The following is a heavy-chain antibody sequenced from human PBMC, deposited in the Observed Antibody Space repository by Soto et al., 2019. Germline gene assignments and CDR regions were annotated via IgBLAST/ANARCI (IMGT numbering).Heavy chain of an antibody. J-gene: IGHJ4*02. V-gene: IGHV3-30*18. CDR3: AKDQASGQGSFDS. CDR2: ISYDGSNQ. Sequence: GGALRVSCSASGFTFNIYGMHWVRQAPDKGLEWVALISYDGSNQYYADSVKGRFTISRDNSKNTLFLQMNSLRADDTAVYYCAKDQASGQGSFDSWGQGTLVTVS. CDR1: GFTFNIYG.